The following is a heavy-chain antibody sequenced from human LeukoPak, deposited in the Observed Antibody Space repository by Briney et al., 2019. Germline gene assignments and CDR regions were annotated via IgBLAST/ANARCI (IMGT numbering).Heavy chain of an antibody. Sequence: SETLSLTCTVSGYSISSGYYWGWIRQPPGKGLEWIGSIFHSGSTYYNPSLKSRVTISVDTSKNQFSLKLSSVTAADTAVYYCASRTLTYYYDSSGTTWGQGTLVTVSS. CDR3: ASRTLTYYYDSSGTT. CDR2: IFHSGST. CDR1: GYSISSGYY. J-gene: IGHJ5*02. V-gene: IGHV4-38-2*02. D-gene: IGHD3-22*01.